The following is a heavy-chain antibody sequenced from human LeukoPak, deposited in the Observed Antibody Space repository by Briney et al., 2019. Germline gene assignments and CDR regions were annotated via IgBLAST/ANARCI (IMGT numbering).Heavy chain of an antibody. Sequence: ASVKVSCKASGDTFSSYAISWVRQAPGQGLEWMGRIIPILGIANYAQKFQGRVTITADKSTSTAYMELSSLRSEDTAVYYCARDSSGWPPYFDYWGQGTLVTVSS. V-gene: IGHV1-69*04. J-gene: IGHJ4*02. CDR3: ARDSSGWPPYFDY. D-gene: IGHD6-19*01. CDR2: IIPILGIA. CDR1: GDTFSSYA.